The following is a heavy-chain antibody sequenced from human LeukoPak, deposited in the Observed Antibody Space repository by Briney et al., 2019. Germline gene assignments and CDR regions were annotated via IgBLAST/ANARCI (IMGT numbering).Heavy chain of an antibody. J-gene: IGHJ6*04. D-gene: IGHD3-10*02. Sequence: GGSLRLSCAASGFTFSSYTMNWVRQAPGKGLEWVSSISSSSTYINYADSVKGRFTISRDNAKNSLYLQMNSLRAEDTAVYYCAELGITMIGGVWGKGTTVTISS. CDR3: AELGITMIGGV. CDR2: ISSSSTYI. V-gene: IGHV3-21*01. CDR1: GFTFSSYT.